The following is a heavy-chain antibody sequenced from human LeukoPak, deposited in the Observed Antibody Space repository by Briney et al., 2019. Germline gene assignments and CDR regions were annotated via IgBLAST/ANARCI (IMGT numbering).Heavy chain of an antibody. D-gene: IGHD2-15*01. V-gene: IGHV4-4*07. J-gene: IGHJ5*02. CDR3: ARSYIVGPQVPNWFDP. CDR1: GGSISSYY. CDR2: IYTSGST. Sequence: SETLSLTCTVSGGSISSYYWSWIRQPAGKGLEWIGRIYTSGSTNYNPSLKSRVTISVDKSKNQFSLKLSSVTAADTAVYYCARSYIVGPQVPNWFDPWGQGTLVTVSS.